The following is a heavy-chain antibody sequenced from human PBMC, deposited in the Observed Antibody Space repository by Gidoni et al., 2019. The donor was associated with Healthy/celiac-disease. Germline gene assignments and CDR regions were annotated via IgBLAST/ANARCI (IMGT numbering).Heavy chain of an antibody. D-gene: IGHD5-12*01. J-gene: IGHJ4*02. CDR1: GFTLSSYS. Sequence: EVQLVESGGGLVQPGGSLRLSCAASGFTLSSYSMNWVRQAPGKGLGWVSYISSSSSTIYYADSVKGRFTISRDNAKNSLYLQMNSLRDEDTAVYYCARDQILKGYEVHSFDYWGQGTLVTVSS. CDR2: ISSSSSTI. CDR3: ARDQILKGYEVHSFDY. V-gene: IGHV3-48*02.